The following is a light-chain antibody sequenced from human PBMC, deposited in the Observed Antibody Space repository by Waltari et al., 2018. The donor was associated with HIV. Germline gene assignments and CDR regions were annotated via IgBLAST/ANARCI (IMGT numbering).Light chain of an antibody. CDR1: QSVNNY. CDR2: DAS. Sequence: EIVLTQSPAPLSLSPGERATLSCRASQSVNNYLGWYQQKPGQAPRLLIYDASNRATGIPARFSGSGSGTDFILTISSLEPEDVAVYYCQQRNIWPPMYTFGQGTKLEI. J-gene: IGKJ2*01. CDR3: QQRNIWPPMYT. V-gene: IGKV3-11*01.